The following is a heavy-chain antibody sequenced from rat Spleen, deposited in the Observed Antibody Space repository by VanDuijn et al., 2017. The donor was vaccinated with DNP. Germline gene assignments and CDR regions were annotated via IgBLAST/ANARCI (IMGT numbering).Heavy chain of an antibody. V-gene: IGHV5S23*01. J-gene: IGHJ2*01. CDR2: ISSGGGNS. CDR3: ATSTGRG. Sequence: EVQLVESGGGLVQPGRSLKLSCAASGFTFSKSGMAWVRQAPTKGLEWVASISSGGGNSYYRDSVKGRFTISRDNAKSTLYLQMDSLRSEDTATYYCATSTGRGWGQGVMVTVSS. CDR1: GFTFSKSG. D-gene: IGHD5-1*01.